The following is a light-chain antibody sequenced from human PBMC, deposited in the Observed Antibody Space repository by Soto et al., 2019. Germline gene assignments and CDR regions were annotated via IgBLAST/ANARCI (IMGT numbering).Light chain of an antibody. CDR3: QQYGSSPLLT. J-gene: IGKJ3*01. Sequence: EIVLTQSPGTLSLSPGERGTLSCRASHSVSSSYLAWYQQKPGQAPRLLIYGASSRATGIPDRFSGSGSEKDFTLTISRLEPEDFAVYYCQQYGSSPLLTFGPGTKVDIK. V-gene: IGKV3-20*01. CDR2: GAS. CDR1: HSVSSSY.